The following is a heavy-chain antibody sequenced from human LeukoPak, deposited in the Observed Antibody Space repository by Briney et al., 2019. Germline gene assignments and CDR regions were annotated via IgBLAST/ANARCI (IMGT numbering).Heavy chain of an antibody. D-gene: IGHD4-23*01. CDR1: GFTFSSYG. J-gene: IGHJ5*02. CDR2: IKQDGSEK. Sequence: GRSLRLSCAASGFTFSSYGMHWVRQAPGKGLEWVANIKQDGSEKYYVDPVKGRFTISRDNAKNSLYLQMNSLRGEDTAVYYCAKKLGTPGPWGQGTLVTVSS. CDR3: AKKLGTPGP. V-gene: IGHV3-7*01.